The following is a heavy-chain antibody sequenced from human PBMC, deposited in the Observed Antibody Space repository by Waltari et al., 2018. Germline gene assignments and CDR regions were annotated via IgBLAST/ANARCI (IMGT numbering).Heavy chain of an antibody. CDR3: ARLIVVPTSDAFDI. Sequence: QLQLQESGPGLVKPSETLSLTCTVSGGSISSSSYYWGWIRQPPGKGLEWIGSIYYSGSTYYNPSLKSRVTISVDTSKNQFSLKLSSVTAADTAVYYCARLIVVPTSDAFDIWGQGTMVTVSS. V-gene: IGHV4-39*01. D-gene: IGHD3-22*01. J-gene: IGHJ3*02. CDR2: IYYSGST. CDR1: GGSISSSSYY.